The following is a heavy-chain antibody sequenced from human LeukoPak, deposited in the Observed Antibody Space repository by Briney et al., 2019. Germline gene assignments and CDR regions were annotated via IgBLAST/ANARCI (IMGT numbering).Heavy chain of an antibody. V-gene: IGHV3-64D*06. CDR2: IYSDGSRT. CDR3: VKSPGSGWPV. Sequence: GGSLSLSCAASGFTFSSFAMHWVRQAPGKGLEYLSAIYSDGSRTYYADSVKGRFTISRDNSKNTLYFEMSSLRVEDTAVYYCVKSPGSGWPVRGQGTLLTVSS. J-gene: IGHJ4*02. CDR1: GFTFSSFA. D-gene: IGHD6-19*01.